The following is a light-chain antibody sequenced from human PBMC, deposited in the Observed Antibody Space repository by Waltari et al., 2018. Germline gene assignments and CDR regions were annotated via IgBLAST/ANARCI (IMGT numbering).Light chain of an antibody. J-gene: IGKJ1*01. Sequence: IVMTQSPPTLSVPPGERATLSCRASQSVSSNLAWYQQKPGQAPRLLIYDASTIATGIPARFSGSGSGTEFTLTISSLQSEDFAVYYCQQYNNWPRTFGQGTKVEIK. CDR3: QQYNNWPRT. CDR2: DAS. CDR1: QSVSSN. V-gene: IGKV3-15*01.